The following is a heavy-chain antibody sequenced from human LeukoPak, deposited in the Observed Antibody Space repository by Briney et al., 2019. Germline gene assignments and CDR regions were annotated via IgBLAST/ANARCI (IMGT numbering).Heavy chain of an antibody. Sequence: GGSLRLSCAASGFTFNNYAMSWVRQAPGKGLEWVSAISGSGGSTYYADSVKGRFTLSRDNSKNTLYLQMNSLRAEDTAVYYCAKDLGYCTNGVCYIFDYWGQGTLVTVSS. CDR1: GFTFNNYA. D-gene: IGHD2-8*01. CDR3: AKDLGYCTNGVCYIFDY. CDR2: ISGSGGST. V-gene: IGHV3-23*01. J-gene: IGHJ4*02.